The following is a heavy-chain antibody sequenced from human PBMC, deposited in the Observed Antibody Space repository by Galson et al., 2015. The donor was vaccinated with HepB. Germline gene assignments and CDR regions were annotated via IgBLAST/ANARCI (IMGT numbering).Heavy chain of an antibody. D-gene: IGHD6-19*01. Sequence: SLRLSCAASGFTFSAYALHWVRQAPGKGLEWVAGISNDGSNKYYVDSVKGRFTISRANSRNTIFLHMNSLRIDDTAIYYDVREEYGSGWYGSVLGNCFDPWGQGILVTVTS. CDR2: ISNDGSNK. J-gene: IGHJ5*02. V-gene: IGHV3-30*04. CDR3: VREEYGSGWYGSVLGNCFDP. CDR1: GFTFSAYA.